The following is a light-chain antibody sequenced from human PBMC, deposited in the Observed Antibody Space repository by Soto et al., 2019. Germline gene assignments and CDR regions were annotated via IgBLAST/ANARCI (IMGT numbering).Light chain of an antibody. J-gene: IGKJ2*01. CDR1: QSVGSS. V-gene: IGKV3-15*01. CDR3: QQYNNWPPYT. CDR2: GAS. Sequence: EIVMTQSPATLSVSPGARATLSCRASQSVGSSLSWYQQKPGQAPRLLIYGASTRATGIPARFSGSGSGTEFTLTISSLQSEDYAVYYCQQYNNWPPYTFGQGTKVDIK.